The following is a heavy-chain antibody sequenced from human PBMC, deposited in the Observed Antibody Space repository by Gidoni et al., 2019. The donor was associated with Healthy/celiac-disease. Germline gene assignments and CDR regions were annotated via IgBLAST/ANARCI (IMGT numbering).Heavy chain of an antibody. V-gene: IGHV3-21*01. CDR1: GFTFSSYS. J-gene: IGHJ4*02. Sequence: VQCEVPLGLSCAASGFTFSSYSMNWVRQAPGKGLEWVSTISSSSSYIYYADSVKGRFTISRENAKNSLYLQMNSLRAEDTAVYYCARDRAGVDYWGQGTLVTVSS. CDR2: ISSSSSYI. D-gene: IGHD6-19*01. CDR3: ARDRAGVDY.